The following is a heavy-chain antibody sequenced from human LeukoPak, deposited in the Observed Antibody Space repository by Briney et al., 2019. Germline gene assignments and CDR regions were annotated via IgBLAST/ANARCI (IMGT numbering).Heavy chain of an antibody. J-gene: IGHJ4*02. CDR1: GFTFSSYW. D-gene: IGHD1-14*01. V-gene: IGHV3-7*01. Sequence: GGSLRLSCAASGFTFSSYWMSWVRQAPGKGLEWVANIKQDGSEKYYVDSVKGRFTISRDNAKNSLYLQMNSLRAEDTAVYYCAGEGGSISLTPIDYWGQGTLVTVSS. CDR2: IKQDGSEK. CDR3: AGEGGSISLTPIDY.